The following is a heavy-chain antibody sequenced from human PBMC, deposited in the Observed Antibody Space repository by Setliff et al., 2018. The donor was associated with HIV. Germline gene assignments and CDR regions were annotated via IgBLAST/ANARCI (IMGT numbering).Heavy chain of an antibody. CDR2: IHHSGTT. CDR1: GYSISSGYY. V-gene: IGHV4-38-2*01. Sequence: SETLSLTFAVSGYSISSGYYWAWIRQSPGKGLDWIGSIHHSGTTYYNPSLKSRVTISVDTTTNQVSLQVNSVTAVDTAVYYCARVPHRVVGTTTLLYHFDYWGLGTLVTVPS. CDR3: ARVPHRVVGTTTLLYHFDY. J-gene: IGHJ4*02. D-gene: IGHD1-26*01.